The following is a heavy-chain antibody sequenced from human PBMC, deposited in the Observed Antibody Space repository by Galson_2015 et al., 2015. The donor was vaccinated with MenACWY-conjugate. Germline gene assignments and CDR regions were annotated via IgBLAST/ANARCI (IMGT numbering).Heavy chain of an antibody. Sequence: SETLSLTCTVSGGSISSYYCSWIRQPPGKGLEWVGYLYYSGSTNYNPSLKSRVTISVYTSKTQFSVKLSFVTAADTAVYYCASETDYGDFSGAFDYWGQGTLVTVSS. CDR3: ASETDYGDFSGAFDY. CDR1: GGSISSYY. D-gene: IGHD4-17*01. CDR2: LYYSGST. V-gene: IGHV4-59*08. J-gene: IGHJ4*02.